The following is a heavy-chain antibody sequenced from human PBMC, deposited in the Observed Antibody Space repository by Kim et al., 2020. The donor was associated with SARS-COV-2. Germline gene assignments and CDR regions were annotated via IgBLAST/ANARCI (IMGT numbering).Heavy chain of an antibody. J-gene: IGHJ3*01. CDR3: SRGYSTNWYLAFDV. Sequence: NPPSKSRIIISMDTSKNQFSLKLNSGTAADTALYYCSRGYSTNWYLAFDVWDQGTLVTVSS. D-gene: IGHD6-13*01. V-gene: IGHV4-59*09.